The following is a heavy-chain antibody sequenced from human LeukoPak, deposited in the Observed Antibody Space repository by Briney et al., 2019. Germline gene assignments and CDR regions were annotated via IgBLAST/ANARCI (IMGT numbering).Heavy chain of an antibody. V-gene: IGHV1-69*02. CDR1: GGTFSSYT. CDR2: IIPILGIA. J-gene: IGHJ5*02. Sequence: ASVKVTCKDSGGTFSSYTISWVRQAPGQGLEWMGRIIPILGIANYAQKFQGRVTITADKSTSTAYMELSSLRSEDTAVYYCARAPLGRSGSYSYNWFDPWGQGTLVTVSS. CDR3: ARAPLGRSGSYSYNWFDP. D-gene: IGHD1-26*01.